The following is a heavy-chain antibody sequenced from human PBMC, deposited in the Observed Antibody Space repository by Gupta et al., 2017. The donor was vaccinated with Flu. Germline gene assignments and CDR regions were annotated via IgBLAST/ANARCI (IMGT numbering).Heavy chain of an antibody. V-gene: IGHV3-33*01. CDR1: DLNYAG. D-gene: IGHD3-10*01. J-gene: IGHJ3*01. Sequence: LMESGGRVVSPGESLRLSCATSDLNYAGMHWGRQAPGKGLEWGAAFWYNGADKYYSESGRGRFTVARDFSTNRHYLQRESLRVDDTAGYYCARDRGVGFGHDAFDVWGQGTVVTVS. CDR2: FWYNGADK. CDR3: ARDRGVGFGHDAFDV.